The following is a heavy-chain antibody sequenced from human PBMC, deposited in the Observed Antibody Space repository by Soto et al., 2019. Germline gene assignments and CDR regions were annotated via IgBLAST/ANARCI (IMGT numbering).Heavy chain of an antibody. CDR1: GFTFSSYS. Sequence: GGSLRLSCAASGFTFSSYSMNWVRQAPGKGLEWVSSISSSSSYIYYADSVKGRFTISRDNAKNSLYLQMNSLRAEDTAVYYCARGVAVYYYYYGMDVWGQGTTVTVSS. CDR2: ISSSSSYI. D-gene: IGHD6-19*01. CDR3: ARGVAVYYYYYGMDV. J-gene: IGHJ6*02. V-gene: IGHV3-21*01.